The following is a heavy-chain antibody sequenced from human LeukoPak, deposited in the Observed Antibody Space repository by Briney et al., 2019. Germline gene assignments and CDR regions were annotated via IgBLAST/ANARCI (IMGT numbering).Heavy chain of an antibody. D-gene: IGHD2-2*01. CDR2: ISYDGSNK. CDR1: GFTFSNYG. CDR3: AKDLYRPAGYYGMDV. J-gene: IGHJ6*02. Sequence: PGGSLRLSCAASGFTFSNYGMHWVRQAPGKGLEWVAVISYDGSNKYYADSVKGRFTISRDNSKNTLYLQMNSLRAEDTAVYYCAKDLYRPAGYYGMDVWGQGTTVTVSS. V-gene: IGHV3-30*18.